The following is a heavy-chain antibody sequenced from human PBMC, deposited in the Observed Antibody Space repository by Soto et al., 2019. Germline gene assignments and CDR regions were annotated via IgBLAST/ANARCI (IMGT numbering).Heavy chain of an antibody. CDR3: ARELTYYYDSSGYYRGWFDP. CDR1: GGSISSSSYY. J-gene: IGHJ5*02. V-gene: IGHV4-39*07. CDR2: IYYSGST. Sequence: SETLSLTCTVSGGSISSSSYYWGWIRQPPGKGMEWIGSIYYSGSTYYNPSLKSRVTISVDTSKNQFSLKLSSVTAADTAVYYCARELTYYYDSSGYYRGWFDPWGQGTLVTVSS. D-gene: IGHD3-22*01.